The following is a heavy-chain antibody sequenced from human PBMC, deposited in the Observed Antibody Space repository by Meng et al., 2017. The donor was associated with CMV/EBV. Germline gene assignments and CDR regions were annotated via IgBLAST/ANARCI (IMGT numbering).Heavy chain of an antibody. J-gene: IGHJ5*02. CDR1: GYTFTSYD. D-gene: IGHD3-3*01. CDR3: AREGSGDYYDFWSGQGFDP. CDR2: MNPNSGTT. V-gene: IGHV1-8*01. Sequence: ASVKVSCKASGYTFTSYDINWVRQATGQGLEWMGWMNPNSGTTGYAQKFQGRVTMTRNTSISTAYMELSSLRSEDTAVYYCAREGSGDYYDFWSGQGFDPWGQGTLVTVSS.